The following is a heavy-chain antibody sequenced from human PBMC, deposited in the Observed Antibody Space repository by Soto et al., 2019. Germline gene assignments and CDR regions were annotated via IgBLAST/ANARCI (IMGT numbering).Heavy chain of an antibody. CDR2: ISYDGSNK. V-gene: IGHV3-30*18. J-gene: IGHJ4*02. CDR3: AKDYSSSLMGY. Sequence: QVQLVESGGGVVQPGRSLRLSCAASGFTFSSYGMHWVRQAPGKGLEWVAVISYDGSNKYYADSVKGRFTISRDNSKNTLYLQMNSLRAEDTAVYYCAKDYSSSLMGYWGQGTLVTVSS. CDR1: GFTFSSYG. D-gene: IGHD6-13*01.